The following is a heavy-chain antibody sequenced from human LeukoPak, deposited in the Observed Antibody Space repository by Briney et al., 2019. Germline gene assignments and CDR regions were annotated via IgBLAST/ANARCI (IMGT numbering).Heavy chain of an antibody. Sequence: SETLSLTCADDGGSFSGYYWSWIRQSPGKGLEWIGEVTYSGSTNYNPSLKSRVTISVDTSKNQFSLKLTSVTAADTAVYYCASSRDYSTSLAFDVWGQGTMVTVSS. D-gene: IGHD4-11*01. CDR3: ASSRDYSTSLAFDV. CDR1: GGSFSGYY. J-gene: IGHJ3*01. V-gene: IGHV4-34*01. CDR2: VTYSGST.